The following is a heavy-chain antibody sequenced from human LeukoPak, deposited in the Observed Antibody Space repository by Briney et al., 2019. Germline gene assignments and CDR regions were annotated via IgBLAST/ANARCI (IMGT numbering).Heavy chain of an antibody. D-gene: IGHD2-8*01. CDR3: ARLGIVLMVYAIFDY. J-gene: IGHJ4*02. V-gene: IGHV4-39*01. CDR1: GGSISSSSYY. Sequence: SETLSLTCTVSGGSISSSSYYWGWIRQPPGKGLEWIGSIYYSGSTYYNPSLKSRVTISVDTSKNQFSLKLSSVTAADTAVYYCARLGIVLMVYAIFDYWGQGTLVTVSS. CDR2: IYYSGST.